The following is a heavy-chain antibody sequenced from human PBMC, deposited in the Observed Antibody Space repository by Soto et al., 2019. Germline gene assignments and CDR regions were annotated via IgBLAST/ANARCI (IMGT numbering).Heavy chain of an antibody. CDR2: MNPNSGNT. CDR3: ARGLGQSITIFGVVPSYNWFDP. D-gene: IGHD3-3*01. J-gene: IGHJ5*02. Sequence: ASVKVSCKASGYTFTSYDINWVRQATGQGLEWMGWMNPNSGNTGYAQKFQGRVTMTRNTSISTAYMELSSLRSEDTAVYYCARGLGQSITIFGVVPSYNWFDPWGQGTLVTVSS. CDR1: GYTFTSYD. V-gene: IGHV1-8*01.